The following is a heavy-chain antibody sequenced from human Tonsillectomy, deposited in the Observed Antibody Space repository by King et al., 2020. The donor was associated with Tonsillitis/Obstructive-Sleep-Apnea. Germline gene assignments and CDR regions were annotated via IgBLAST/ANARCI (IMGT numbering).Heavy chain of an antibody. D-gene: IGHD4-17*01. CDR2: INHSGST. CDR1: GGSFSGYY. Sequence: VQLQQWGAGLLKPSETLSLTCAVYGGSFSGYYWSWIRQPPGKGLEWIGEINHSGSTNYNPYTKSRVTISVDTSKNQFSLKLSSVTAADTAVYYCARGGASYGDYVGYYYYYYMDVWGKGTTFTVSS. V-gene: IGHV4-34*01. J-gene: IGHJ6*03. CDR3: ARGGASYGDYVGYYYYYYMDV.